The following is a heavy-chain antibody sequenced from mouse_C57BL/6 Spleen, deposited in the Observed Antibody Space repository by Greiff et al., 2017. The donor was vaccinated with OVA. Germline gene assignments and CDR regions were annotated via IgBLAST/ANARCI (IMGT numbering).Heavy chain of an antibody. CDR2: IYPGDGDT. CDR3: ARVVTTRGYFDY. D-gene: IGHD2-2*01. CDR1: GYAFRSYW. J-gene: IGHJ2*01. V-gene: IGHV1-80*01. Sequence: VQLQQSGAELVKPGASVKISCKASGYAFRSYWMNWVKQRPGKGLEWIGQIYPGDGDTNYNGKFKGKATLTADKSSSTAYMQLSSLTSEDSAVYFCARVVTTRGYFDYWGQGTTLTVSS.